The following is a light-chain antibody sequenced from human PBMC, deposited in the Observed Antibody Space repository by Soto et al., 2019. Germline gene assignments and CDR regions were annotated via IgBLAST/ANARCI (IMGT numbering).Light chain of an antibody. Sequence: EIVMTQSPATLSVSPGERATLSCRASQSISSDLAWYQQKPGQAPRLLIYGASTRATGIPARFSGSGSGTEFILTISSLQSEDFAIYHCQQYDNWPLTFGGGTKVDIK. CDR1: QSISSD. V-gene: IGKV3-15*01. CDR3: QQYDNWPLT. CDR2: GAS. J-gene: IGKJ4*01.